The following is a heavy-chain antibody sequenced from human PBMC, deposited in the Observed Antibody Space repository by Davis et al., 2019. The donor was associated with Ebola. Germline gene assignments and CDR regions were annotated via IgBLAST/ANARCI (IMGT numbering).Heavy chain of an antibody. V-gene: IGHV1-69*10. CDR1: GGTFSSYA. CDR2: IIPILGIA. D-gene: IGHD3-10*01. J-gene: IGHJ6*03. Sequence: SVKVSCKASGGTFSSYAISWVRQAPGQGLEWMGGIIPILGIANYAQKFQGRVTITADESTSTAYMELSSLRSEDTAVYYCARENYRAPYGSGSSGYYYYYYMDVWGKGTTVTVSS. CDR3: ARENYRAPYGSGSSGYYYYYYMDV.